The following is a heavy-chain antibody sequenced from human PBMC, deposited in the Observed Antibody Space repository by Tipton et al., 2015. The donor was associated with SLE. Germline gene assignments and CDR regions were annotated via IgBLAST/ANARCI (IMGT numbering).Heavy chain of an antibody. CDR1: GGSISSGSYY. J-gene: IGHJ4*02. CDR2: IYTSGST. Sequence: TLSLTCTVSGGSISSGSYYWSWIRQPAGKGLEWIGYIYTSGSTYYNPSLKSRVTMSVDTSKNQFSLKLNSVTAADTAVYYCAKNSGSYYFDDWGQGTLVTVSS. D-gene: IGHD3-10*01. V-gene: IGHV4-61*09. CDR3: AKNSGSYYFDD.